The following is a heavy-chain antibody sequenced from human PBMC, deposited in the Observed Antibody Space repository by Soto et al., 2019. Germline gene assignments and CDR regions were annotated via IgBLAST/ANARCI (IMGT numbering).Heavy chain of an antibody. CDR1: GGSISSGGYY. CDR2: IYYSGST. Sequence: SETLSLTCTVSGGSISSGGYYWSWIRQHPGKGLEWIGYIYYSGSTYYNPSLKSRVTISVDTSKNQFSLKLGSVTAADTAVYYRARGSTSDGYNFFDYWGQGTLVTVSS. D-gene: IGHD5-12*01. CDR3: ARGSTSDGYNFFDY. J-gene: IGHJ4*02. V-gene: IGHV4-31*03.